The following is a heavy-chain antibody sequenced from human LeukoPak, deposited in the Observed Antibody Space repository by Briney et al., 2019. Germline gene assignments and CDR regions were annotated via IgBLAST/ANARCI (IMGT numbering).Heavy chain of an antibody. CDR3: ARGLQSGTQRGYFDY. Sequence: GGSLRLSCAASGFTFSSYAMDWVRQAPGKGLEWVAVVSYYGSNKYYADSVKGRFTTSRHNSNNTLYLQMNSLRSEDTAVYYCARGLQSGTQRGYFDYWGQGALVTVSS. V-gene: IGHV3-30-3*01. J-gene: IGHJ4*02. D-gene: IGHD3-10*01. CDR1: GFTFSSYA. CDR2: VSYYGSNK.